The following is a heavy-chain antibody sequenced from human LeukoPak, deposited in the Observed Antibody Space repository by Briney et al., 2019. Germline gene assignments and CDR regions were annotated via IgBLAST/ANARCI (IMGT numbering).Heavy chain of an antibody. CDR2: IYYSGST. D-gene: IGHD6-6*01. CDR1: GVSISSYY. V-gene: IGHV4-59*08. CDR3: ARWSGSVTARNYYYYMDV. J-gene: IGHJ6*03. Sequence: TSSETLSLTCTVSGVSISSYYWSWIRQPPGKGLEWIGYIYYSGSTNYNPSLKSRVTISVDTSKNQFSLKLSSVTAADTAVYYCARWSGSVTARNYYYYMDVWGEGTTVTVSS.